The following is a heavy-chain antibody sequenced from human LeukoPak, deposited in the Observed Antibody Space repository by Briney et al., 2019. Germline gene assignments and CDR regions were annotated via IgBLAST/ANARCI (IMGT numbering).Heavy chain of an antibody. V-gene: IGHV3-23*01. D-gene: IGHD6-6*01. CDR2: ISGSGGST. J-gene: IGHJ3*02. Sequence: GGSLGLSCAASGFTFSSYAMSRVRQAPGKGLEWVSAISGSGGSTYYADSVKGRFTISRDNSKNTLYLQMNSLRAEDTAVYYCAKMEEQLNDAFDIWGQGTMVTVSS. CDR3: AKMEEQLNDAFDI. CDR1: GFTFSSYA.